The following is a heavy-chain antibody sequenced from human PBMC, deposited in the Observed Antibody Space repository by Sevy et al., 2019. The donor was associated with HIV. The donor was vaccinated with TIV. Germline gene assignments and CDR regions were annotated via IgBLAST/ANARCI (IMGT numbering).Heavy chain of an antibody. CDR3: ARGIGSSGVY. V-gene: IGHV3-74*01. Sequence: GGSLRLSCTCSGFTLSTYWMHWVRQIPGKGLDWVSHINNNGSVTHYADSVKGRFTISRDNVKNTLYLQMKNLRAEDTAVYYCARGIGSSGVYWGQGTLVTVSS. CDR1: GFTLSTYW. CDR2: INNNGSVT. D-gene: IGHD6-6*01. J-gene: IGHJ4*02.